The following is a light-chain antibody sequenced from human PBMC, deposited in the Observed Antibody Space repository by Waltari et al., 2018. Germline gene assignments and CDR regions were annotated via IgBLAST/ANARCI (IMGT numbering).Light chain of an antibody. V-gene: IGLV2-14*01. Sequence: QSALTQPASVSGSPGQSITISCSGTDSDVGAYDFVSWYQQHPGKAPHPIIYEVSNRPEGISNRFSASNSGNSASLTISGLQAEDEADYYCSSYTTSSAPGVFGTGTRVTVL. J-gene: IGLJ1*01. CDR3: SSYTTSSAPGV. CDR2: EVS. CDR1: DSDVGAYDF.